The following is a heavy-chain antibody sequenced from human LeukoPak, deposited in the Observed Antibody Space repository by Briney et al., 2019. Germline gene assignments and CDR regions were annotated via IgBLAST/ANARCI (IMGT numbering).Heavy chain of an antibody. CDR2: ISASGSVT. CDR3: ARGEGAFDY. CDR1: GFSFSTYE. D-gene: IGHD1-26*01. Sequence: GGSLRLSCAASGFSFSTYEMNWVRQAPGKGLEWISYISASGSVTHYADSVEGRFTISRDNGKNSLYLQMNSLRAEDTAVYYCARGEGAFDYWGQGTLVTVSS. J-gene: IGHJ4*02. V-gene: IGHV3-48*03.